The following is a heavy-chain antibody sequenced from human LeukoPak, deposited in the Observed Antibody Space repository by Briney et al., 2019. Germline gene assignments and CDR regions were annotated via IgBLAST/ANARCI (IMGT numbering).Heavy chain of an antibody. CDR2: ISGSGGGT. Sequence: GGSLRLSCAASGFTFSALAMSWVRQAPGKGPEWVSSISGSGGGTYFADSVKGRFTISRDNSKNTLYLQMNIVRAEDTAVYYCAKHKGGRMERYCFDYWGQGTLVTVSS. CDR3: AKHKGGRMERYCFDY. V-gene: IGHV3-23*01. D-gene: IGHD1-26*01. J-gene: IGHJ4*02. CDR1: GFTFSALA.